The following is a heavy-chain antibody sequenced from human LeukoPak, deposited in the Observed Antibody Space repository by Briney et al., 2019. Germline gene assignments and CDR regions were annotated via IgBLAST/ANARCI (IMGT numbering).Heavy chain of an antibody. J-gene: IGHJ4*02. Sequence: PGGSLRLSCAASGFTFSSYGISWVRQAPGKGLGWVSAIGSSGGSTYYADSVKGRFTISRDNSKNTLYLQMNSLRAEDTAVYYCAKGQLDDYGVDYWGQGTLVTVSS. CDR3: AKGQLDDYGVDY. V-gene: IGHV3-23*01. CDR2: IGSSGGST. D-gene: IGHD4-17*01. CDR1: GFTFSSYG.